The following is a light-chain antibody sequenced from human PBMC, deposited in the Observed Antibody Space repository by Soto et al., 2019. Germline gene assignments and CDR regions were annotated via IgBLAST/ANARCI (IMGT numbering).Light chain of an antibody. Sequence: EIVLTQSPGTLSLSPGERATLSCRASQSVSTNLAWYQQIPGQAPRLLIYGASTRATGIPARFSGSGSGTDFTLTISRLEPEDFAVYYCQQRSNWPITFGQGTRLEIK. V-gene: IGKV3-11*01. J-gene: IGKJ5*01. CDR2: GAS. CDR3: QQRSNWPIT. CDR1: QSVSTN.